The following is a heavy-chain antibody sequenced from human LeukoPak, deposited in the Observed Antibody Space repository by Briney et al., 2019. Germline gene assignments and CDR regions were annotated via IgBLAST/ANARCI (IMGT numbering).Heavy chain of an antibody. Sequence: PGGSLRLSCAASGFTFSSYAMSWVRQAPGKGLEWVSAISGSGGSTYYADSVKGRFTISRDNSKNTLYLQMNSLRAEDTAVYYCAKALESGYVYYYYMDVWGKGTTVTISS. CDR2: ISGSGGST. CDR1: GFTFSSYA. J-gene: IGHJ6*03. CDR3: AKALESGYVYYYYMDV. V-gene: IGHV3-23*01. D-gene: IGHD3-3*01.